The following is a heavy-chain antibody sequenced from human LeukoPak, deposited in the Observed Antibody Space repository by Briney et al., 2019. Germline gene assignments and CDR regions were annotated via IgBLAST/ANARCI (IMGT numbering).Heavy chain of an antibody. J-gene: IGHJ4*02. CDR1: GFTFSNYE. CDR3: ARGYCSGGSCYGGDY. CDR2: ISSSGTTI. Sequence: GGSLRLSCAASGFTFSNYEMNWVRQAPGKGMEWVSYISSSGTTIYYAERRFTISRDNAKNSLYLLMNSLRAEDTAIYYCARGYCSGGSCYGGDYWGQGTLVTVSS. D-gene: IGHD2-15*01. V-gene: IGHV3-48*03.